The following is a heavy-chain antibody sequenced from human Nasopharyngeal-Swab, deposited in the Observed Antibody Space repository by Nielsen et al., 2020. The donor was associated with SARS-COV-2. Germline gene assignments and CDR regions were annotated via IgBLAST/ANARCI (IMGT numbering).Heavy chain of an antibody. D-gene: IGHD3-10*01. Sequence: SLKISCAASGFTFDDYAMHWVRQAPGKGPEWVSGISWNSGSIGYADSVKGRFTISRDNAKNSLYLQMNSLRAEDTALYYCAKDLEEYYGSGSYYTWGKGTTVTVSS. CDR2: ISWNSGSI. CDR1: GFTFDDYA. V-gene: IGHV3-9*01. J-gene: IGHJ6*04. CDR3: AKDLEEYYGSGSYYT.